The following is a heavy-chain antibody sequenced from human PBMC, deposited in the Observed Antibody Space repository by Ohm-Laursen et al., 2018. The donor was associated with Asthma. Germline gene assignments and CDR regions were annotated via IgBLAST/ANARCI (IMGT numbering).Heavy chain of an antibody. CDR3: AKRGYYDSSGYYYDPHAFDI. V-gene: IGHV3-33*06. D-gene: IGHD3-22*01. CDR2: IWSDGSNE. Sequence: SLRLSCTASGFTFSSYGMHWVRQAPGKGLQWVAVIWSDGSNEDYAESVKGRFTISRDNSGNTLYLQMNSLRAEDTAVYYCAKRGYYDSSGYYYDPHAFDIWGQGTMVTVSS. CDR1: GFTFSSYG. J-gene: IGHJ3*02.